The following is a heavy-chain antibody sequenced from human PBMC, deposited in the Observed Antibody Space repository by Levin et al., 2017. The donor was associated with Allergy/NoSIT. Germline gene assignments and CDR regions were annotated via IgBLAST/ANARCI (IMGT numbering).Heavy chain of an antibody. CDR1: GGSISSYY. V-gene: IGHV4-59*01. Sequence: SETLSLTCTVSGGSISSYYWTWIRQPPGKGLEWMGYIFYTGSTSYSPSLKSRVTISVDTSKNQFSLRLSSVTAADTAVYYCARANYLHGMDGWGQGTTITVSS. CDR3: ARANYLHGMDG. J-gene: IGHJ6*02. D-gene: IGHD4/OR15-4a*01. CDR2: IFYTGST.